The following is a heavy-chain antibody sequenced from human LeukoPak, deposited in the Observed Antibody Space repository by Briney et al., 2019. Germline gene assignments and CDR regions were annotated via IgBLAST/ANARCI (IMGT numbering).Heavy chain of an antibody. CDR3: ARDHNWNWFDP. J-gene: IGHJ5*02. Sequence: SQTLSLTCTVSGGSLSSGDYYWSWIRQPPGKGLECIGYIYYSGSTYYNPSLKSRVTISVDTSKNQFSLKLSSVTAEDTAVYYCARDHNWNWFDPWGQGTLVTVPS. CDR2: IYYSGST. V-gene: IGHV4-30-4*08. D-gene: IGHD1-20*01. CDR1: GGSLSSGDYY.